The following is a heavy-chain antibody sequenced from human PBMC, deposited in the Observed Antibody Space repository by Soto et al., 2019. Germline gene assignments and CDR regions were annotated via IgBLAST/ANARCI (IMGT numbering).Heavy chain of an antibody. CDR3: ARDLTDGVVIPSLYGMDV. CDR2: IIPIFGTA. Sequence: ASVKVSCKASGGTFSSYAISWVRQAPGQGLEWMGGIIPIFGTANYAQKFQGRVTITADESTSTAYMELSSLRSEDTAVYYCARDLTDGVVIPSLYGMDVWGQGTTVTVSS. J-gene: IGHJ6*02. D-gene: IGHD3-3*01. CDR1: GGTFSSYA. V-gene: IGHV1-69*13.